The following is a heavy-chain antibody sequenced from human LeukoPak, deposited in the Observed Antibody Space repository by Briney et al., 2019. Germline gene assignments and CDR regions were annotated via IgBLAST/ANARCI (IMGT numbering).Heavy chain of an antibody. Sequence: GGSLRLSCAASGITFSSYWMSWVRQAPGKGLEWVANIKLDGSEKNYVDSVKGRFTISRDNTKNSLYLQMNSLRVEDTAVFYCARDQYDTWSRRGNFDSWGQGTLVIVSS. CDR2: IKLDGSEK. V-gene: IGHV3-7*03. CDR1: GITFSSYW. CDR3: ARDQYDTWSRRGNFDS. J-gene: IGHJ4*02. D-gene: IGHD3-3*01.